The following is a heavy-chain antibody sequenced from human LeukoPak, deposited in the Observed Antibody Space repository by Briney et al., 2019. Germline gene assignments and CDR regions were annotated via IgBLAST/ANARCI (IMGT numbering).Heavy chain of an antibody. J-gene: IGHJ4*02. CDR2: IWYDGSNK. D-gene: IGHD4-23*01. V-gene: IGHV3-33*06. CDR1: GFTFSNYG. CDR3: AKDLTVGPFDY. Sequence: GGSLRLSCAASGFTFSNYGMHWVRQAPGKGLEWVAVIWYDGSNKYYADSVKGRFTISRDNSKNTLYLQMNSLRAEDTAVYYCAKDLTVGPFDYWGQGTLVTVSS.